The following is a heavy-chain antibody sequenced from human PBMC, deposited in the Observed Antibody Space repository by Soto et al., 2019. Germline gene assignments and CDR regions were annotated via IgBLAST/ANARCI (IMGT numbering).Heavy chain of an antibody. V-gene: IGHV3-23*01. CDR1: GFSFINYG. Sequence: WGSLRLSCATSGFSFINYGISFCRHSPFKWLEWVSGITKTGRSTFIADSVRGRFTISRDNLKNIMYLQMNSLRVDDTALYYCTKDAEAYDFAFDKWGQGTMVTVSS. D-gene: IGHD3-3*01. CDR3: TKDAEAYDFAFDK. CDR2: ITKTGRST. J-gene: IGHJ3*02.